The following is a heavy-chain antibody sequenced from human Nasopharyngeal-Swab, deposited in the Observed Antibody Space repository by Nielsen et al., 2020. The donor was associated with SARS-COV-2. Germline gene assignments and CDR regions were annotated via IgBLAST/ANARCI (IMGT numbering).Heavy chain of an antibody. CDR3: ARDRKSSGWYDD. J-gene: IGHJ5*02. CDR2: ISGSGGST. CDR1: GFTFSSYA. V-gene: IGHV3-23*01. Sequence: GESLKISCAASGFTFSSYAMSWVRQAPGKGLEWVSAISGSGGSTYYADSVKGRFTISRDNSKNTLYLQMNSLRAEDTAVYYCARDRKSSGWYDDWGQGTLVTVSS. D-gene: IGHD6-19*01.